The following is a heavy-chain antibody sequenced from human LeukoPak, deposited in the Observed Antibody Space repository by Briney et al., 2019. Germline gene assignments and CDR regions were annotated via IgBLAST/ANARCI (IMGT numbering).Heavy chain of an antibody. Sequence: PGGSLRLSCAASGFTFSSYVMSWVRQAPGKGLEGVSYISSSGSTIYYADSVKGRFTISRDNAKNSLYLQMNSLRAEDTAVYYCAELGITMIGGVWGKGTTVTISS. CDR3: AELGITMIGGV. CDR2: ISSSGSTI. CDR1: GFTFSSYV. J-gene: IGHJ6*04. D-gene: IGHD3-10*02. V-gene: IGHV3-48*03.